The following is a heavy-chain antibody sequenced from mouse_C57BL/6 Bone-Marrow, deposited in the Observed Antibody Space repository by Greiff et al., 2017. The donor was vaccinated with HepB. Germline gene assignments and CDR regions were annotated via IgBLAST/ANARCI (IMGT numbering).Heavy chain of an antibody. J-gene: IGHJ4*01. CDR1: GFSLTSYG. CDR3: AKADYDGIYYYAMDY. D-gene: IGHD2-4*01. Sequence: VQLQQSGPGLVQPSQSLSITCTVSGFSLTSYGVHWVRQSPGKGLEWLGVIWRGGSTDYNAAFMSRLSITKDNSKSRVFFKMNSLQADDTAIYYCAKADYDGIYYYAMDYWGQGTSVTVSS. V-gene: IGHV2-5*01. CDR2: IWRGGST.